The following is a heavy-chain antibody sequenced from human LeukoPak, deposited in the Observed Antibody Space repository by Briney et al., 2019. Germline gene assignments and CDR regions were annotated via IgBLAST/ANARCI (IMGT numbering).Heavy chain of an antibody. CDR1: GFTFSDYY. J-gene: IGHJ4*02. Sequence: GGSLRLSCAPSGFTFSDYYMSWIRQAPGKGLQWVSYISSSGSTIYYADSVKGRFTISRDNAKNSLYLQMNSLRAEDTAVYYCARLQLWTGTPLDYWGQGTLVTVSS. V-gene: IGHV3-11*04. CDR3: ARLQLWTGTPLDY. D-gene: IGHD5-18*01. CDR2: ISSSGSTI.